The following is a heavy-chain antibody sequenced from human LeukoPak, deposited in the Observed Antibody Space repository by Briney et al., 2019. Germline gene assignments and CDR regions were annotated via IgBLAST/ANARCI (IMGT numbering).Heavy chain of an antibody. D-gene: IGHD6-6*01. CDR1: GYSFSSDSF. CDR2: IHEVGRT. CDR3: ARADRPTNNCFDP. Sequence: SETLSLTCSVSGYSFSSDSFWGWIRQPPGKGLEWVGTIHEVGRTFYNSSLKSRVTISINTSKNQSSLEVNSVTAADTAVYYCARADRPTNNCFDPWGTGTLVTVSS. J-gene: IGHJ5*02. V-gene: IGHV4-38-2*02.